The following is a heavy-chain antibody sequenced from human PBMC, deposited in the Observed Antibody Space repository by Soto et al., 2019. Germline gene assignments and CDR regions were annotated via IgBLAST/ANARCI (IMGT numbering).Heavy chain of an antibody. CDR3: ERMFGPYETDY. V-gene: IGHV4-61*01. J-gene: IGHJ4*02. Sequence: SETLSLTCTVSGGSVSSGSYYWSWIRQPPGKGLEWIGYIYYSGSTNYNPSLKSRVTISVDTSKNQFSLKLSSVTAADTAVYYCERMFGPYETDYWGQGTLVTVSS. CDR1: GGSVSSGSYY. D-gene: IGHD3-10*02. CDR2: IYYSGST.